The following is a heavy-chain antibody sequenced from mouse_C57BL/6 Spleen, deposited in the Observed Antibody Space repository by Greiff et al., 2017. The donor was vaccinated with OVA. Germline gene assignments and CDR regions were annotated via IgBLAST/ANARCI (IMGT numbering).Heavy chain of an antibody. CDR2: IDPETGGT. Sequence: QVQLQQSGAELVRPGASVTLSCKASGYTFTDYEMHWVKQTPVHGLEWIGAIDPETGGTAYNQKFKGKATLTADKSSSTAYMQLSSLTSEDSADYFGAGHSNPYYYALDDWGQGTSVTVSS. V-gene: IGHV1-15*01. CDR3: AGHSNPYYYALDD. CDR1: GYTFTDYE. D-gene: IGHD2-5*01. J-gene: IGHJ4*01.